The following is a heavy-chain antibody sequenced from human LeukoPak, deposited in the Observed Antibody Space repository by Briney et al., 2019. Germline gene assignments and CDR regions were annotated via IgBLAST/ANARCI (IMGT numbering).Heavy chain of an antibody. Sequence: SETLSLTCTVSGYSISSGYYWGWIRQPPGKGLEWIGSIYHSGSTYYNPSLKSRVTVSVDTSKNQFSLKLSSVTAADTAVYYCRSWDTAMVLHLEFDYWGQGTLVTVSS. CDR2: IYHSGST. V-gene: IGHV4-38-2*02. CDR1: GYSISSGYY. CDR3: RSWDTAMVLHLEFDY. D-gene: IGHD5-18*01. J-gene: IGHJ4*02.